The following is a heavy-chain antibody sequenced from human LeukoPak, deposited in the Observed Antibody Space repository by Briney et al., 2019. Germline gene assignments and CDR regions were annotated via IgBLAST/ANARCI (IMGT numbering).Heavy chain of an antibody. Sequence: GGSLRLSCAASGFTFSSYSMNWVRQAPGKGLEWVSTISSSSSYIYYADSVKGRFTISRDNAKNSLYLHVNSLRAEDTAVYYCANEMQGTGEDYWGQGTLVTVSS. CDR2: ISSSSSYI. V-gene: IGHV3-21*01. CDR1: GFTFSSYS. CDR3: ANEMQGTGEDY. J-gene: IGHJ4*02. D-gene: IGHD3/OR15-3a*01.